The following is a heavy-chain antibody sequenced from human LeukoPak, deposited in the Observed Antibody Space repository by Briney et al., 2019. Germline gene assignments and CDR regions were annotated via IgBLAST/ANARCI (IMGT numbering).Heavy chain of an antibody. CDR1: GYTFTSYY. D-gene: IGHD6-13*01. CDR3: ARETPNYLGIAAAGSDENWFDP. CDR2: INPSGGST. V-gene: IGHV1-46*01. Sequence: ASVKVSCKASGYTFTSYYMHWVRQAPGQGLEWMGIINPSGGSTNYAQKFQGRVTITADESTSTAYMELSSLRSEDTAVYYCARETPNYLGIAAAGSDENWFDPWGQGTLVTVSS. J-gene: IGHJ5*02.